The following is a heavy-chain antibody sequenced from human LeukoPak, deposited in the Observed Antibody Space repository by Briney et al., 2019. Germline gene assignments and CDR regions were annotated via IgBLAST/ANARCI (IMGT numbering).Heavy chain of an antibody. Sequence: GGSLRLSCAASGFTFSAYGMSWVRQSPGQGLEWVSGISANGSITFYARSVRGRFTISRDNPQNTVYLQMNSLRAEDSALYYCTRSTSIVVHYYYYYMDVWGKGTTVTVSS. J-gene: IGHJ6*03. CDR3: TRSTSIVVHYYYYYMDV. CDR1: GFTFSAYG. V-gene: IGHV3-23*01. D-gene: IGHD2-2*01. CDR2: ISANGSIT.